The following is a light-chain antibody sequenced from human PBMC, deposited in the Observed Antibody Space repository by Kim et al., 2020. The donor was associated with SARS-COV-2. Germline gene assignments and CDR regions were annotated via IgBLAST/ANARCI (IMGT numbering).Light chain of an antibody. J-gene: IGLJ1*01. Sequence: QSALTQPASVSGSPGQSITISCTGTSSDVGGYNYVSWYQQHPGKAPKLMISDVSERPSGVSNRFSGSKSGNTASLTISGLQAEDEADYYCSSYTNTYTSGVFGTGTKVTVL. CDR3: SSYTNTYTSGV. CDR2: DVS. CDR1: SSDVGGYNY. V-gene: IGLV2-14*01.